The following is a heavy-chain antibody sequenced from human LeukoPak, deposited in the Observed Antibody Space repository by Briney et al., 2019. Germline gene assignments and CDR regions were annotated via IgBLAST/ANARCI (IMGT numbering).Heavy chain of an antibody. CDR3: ASPRYSGSYRIDY. D-gene: IGHD1-26*01. CDR2: ISSSGSTI. CDR1: GFTFSDYY. V-gene: IGHV3-11*01. Sequence: GGSLRLSCAASGFTFSDYYMSWIRQAPGKGLEWVSYISSSGSTIYYADSVKGRFTISRGNAKNSLYLQMNSLRAEDTAVYYCASPRYSGSYRIDYWGQGTLVTVSS. J-gene: IGHJ4*02.